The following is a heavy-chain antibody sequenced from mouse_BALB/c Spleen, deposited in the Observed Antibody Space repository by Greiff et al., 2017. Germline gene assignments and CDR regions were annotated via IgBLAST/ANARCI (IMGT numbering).Heavy chain of an antibody. CDR1: GYAFSSYW. CDR3: ARSGGNYGHYYAMDY. CDR2: IYPGDGDT. J-gene: IGHJ4*01. V-gene: IGHV1-80*01. D-gene: IGHD2-1*01. Sequence: QVQLQQSGAELVRPGSSVKISCKASGYAFSSYWMNWVKQRPGQGLEWIGQIYPGDGDTNYNGKFKGKATLTADKSSSTAYMQLSSLTSEDSAVYFCARSGGNYGHYYAMDYWGQGTSVTVSS.